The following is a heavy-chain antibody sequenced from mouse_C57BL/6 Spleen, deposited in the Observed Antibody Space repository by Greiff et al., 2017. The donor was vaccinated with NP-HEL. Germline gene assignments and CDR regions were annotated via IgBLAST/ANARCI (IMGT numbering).Heavy chain of an antibody. D-gene: IGHD1-1*01. Sequence: VQLQQSGPELVKPGASVKISCKASGYTFTDYYLNWVKQSPGKCLEWIGDINPNHGGTSYNQKFKGKATLTVDKSSSTAYMELRSLTSEDSAVYYCARGGYYYGSRDYWGQGTTLTVSS. CDR1: GYTFTDYY. V-gene: IGHV1-26*01. J-gene: IGHJ2*01. CDR2: INPNHGGT. CDR3: ARGGYYYGSRDY.